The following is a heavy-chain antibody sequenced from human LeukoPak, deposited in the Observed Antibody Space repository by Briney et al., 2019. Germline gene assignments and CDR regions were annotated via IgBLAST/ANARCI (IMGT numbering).Heavy chain of an antibody. D-gene: IGHD3-3*01. CDR2: IKQDGSEK. V-gene: IGHV3-7*01. Sequence: PGGSLRLSCATSGFTFSSYWMSSVRQAPGKGLEWVANIKQDGSEKYYVESVKGRFTISRDNAKNSLYLQMNSLRAEDTAVYYCARGDFWSGYANDYWGQGTLVTVSS. CDR3: ARGDFWSGYANDY. J-gene: IGHJ4*02. CDR1: GFTFSSYW.